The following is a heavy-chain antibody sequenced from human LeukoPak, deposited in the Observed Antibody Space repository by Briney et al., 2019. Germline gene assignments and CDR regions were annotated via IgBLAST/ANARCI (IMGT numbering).Heavy chain of an antibody. CDR2: IYYSGST. Sequence: PSETLSLTCTVSGGSISSSSYYWGWIRQPTGKGLEWIGSIYYSGSTYYNPSLKSRVTISVDTSKNQFSLKLSSVTAADTAVYYCARSMKTTVIARGAFDIWGQGTMVTVSS. J-gene: IGHJ3*02. V-gene: IGHV4-39*07. D-gene: IGHD4-11*01. CDR1: GGSISSSSYY. CDR3: ARSMKTTVIARGAFDI.